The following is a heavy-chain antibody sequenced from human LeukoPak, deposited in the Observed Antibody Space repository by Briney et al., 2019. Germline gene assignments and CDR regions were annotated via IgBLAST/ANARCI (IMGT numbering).Heavy chain of an antibody. CDR2: INPSGGST. CDR3: ARSSGWYVVYYYYMDV. V-gene: IGHV1-46*01. Sequence: ASVKVSCKASGYTFTSYDINWVRQAPGQGLEWMGIINPSGGSTSYAQKFRGRVTMTRDMSTSTVYMELSSLRSEDTAVYYCARSSGWYVVYYYYMDVWGKGTTVTVSS. D-gene: IGHD6-19*01. CDR1: GYTFTSYD. J-gene: IGHJ6*03.